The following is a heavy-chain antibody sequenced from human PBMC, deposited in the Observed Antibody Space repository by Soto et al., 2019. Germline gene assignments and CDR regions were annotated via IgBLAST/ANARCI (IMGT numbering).Heavy chain of an antibody. CDR2: ISGSGGST. J-gene: IGHJ4*02. V-gene: IGHV3-23*01. Sequence: GGSLRLSCAASGFTFSSYAMSWVRQAPGKGLEWVSAISGSGGSTYYADSVKGRFTISRDNSKNTLYLQMNSLRAEDTAVYYCAKDVLRFLEWLSRKYGSGSYYSGWGQGTLVTVSS. CDR3: AKDVLRFLEWLSRKYGSGSYYSG. D-gene: IGHD3-3*01. CDR1: GFTFSSYA.